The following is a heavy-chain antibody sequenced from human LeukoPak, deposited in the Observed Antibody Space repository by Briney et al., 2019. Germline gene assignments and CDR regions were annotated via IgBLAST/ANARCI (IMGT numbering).Heavy chain of an antibody. Sequence: GGSLRLSCAASGFTFSSYSMNWVRQAPGKGLEWVSSISSSSSYIYYADSVKGRFTISRDNSKNTLYLQMNSLRAEDTAVYYCARPFQRAVEWSFDYWGQGTLVTVSS. CDR2: ISSSSSYI. CDR1: GFTFSSYS. J-gene: IGHJ4*02. D-gene: IGHD3-3*01. V-gene: IGHV3-21*01. CDR3: ARPFQRAVEWSFDY.